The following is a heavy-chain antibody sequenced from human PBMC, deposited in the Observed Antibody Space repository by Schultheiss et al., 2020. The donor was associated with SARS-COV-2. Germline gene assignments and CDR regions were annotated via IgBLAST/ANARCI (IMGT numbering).Heavy chain of an antibody. D-gene: IGHD2-21*01. V-gene: IGHV4-61*05. CDR3: ARGRYGGAAI. J-gene: IGHJ4*02. CDR1: GGSISSSSYY. CDR2: IYYSGST. Sequence: SETLSLTCTVSGGSISSSSYYWSWIRQPPGKGLEWIGYIYYSGSTYYNPSLKSRVTISVDTSKNQFSLKLSSVTAADTAVYYCARGRYGGAAIWGQGTLVTVSS.